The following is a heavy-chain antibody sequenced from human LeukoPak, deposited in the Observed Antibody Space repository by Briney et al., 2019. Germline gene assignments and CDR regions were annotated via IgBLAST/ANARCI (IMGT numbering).Heavy chain of an antibody. CDR3: ARDRYGSGTSPDSFDI. CDR2: ISSSSII. J-gene: IGHJ3*02. D-gene: IGHD3-10*01. V-gene: IGHV3-48*02. CDR1: GFTFNTYS. Sequence: PGGSLRLSCVASGFTFNTYSMNWVRQAPGKGLEWLSYISSSSIIYDADSVKGRFTISRDNVKNSLYLQMNTLRDEDTAVYFCARDRYGSGTSPDSFDIWGQGTMVTVSS.